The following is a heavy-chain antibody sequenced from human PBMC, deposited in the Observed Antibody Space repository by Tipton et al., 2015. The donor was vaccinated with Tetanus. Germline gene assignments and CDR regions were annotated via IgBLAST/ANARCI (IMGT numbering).Heavy chain of an antibody. CDR1: GFTFSSYA. J-gene: IGHJ4*02. CDR2: ISGSGGGT. V-gene: IGHV3-23*01. Sequence: SLRLSCAASGFTFSSYAMSWVRQAPGKGLEWVSAISGSGGGTYYADSVKGRFIISRDNSKNTLYLQMNSLRAEDTAVYYCAKDRYDSSGYYYLWEYWGQGTLVTVSS. D-gene: IGHD3-22*01. CDR3: AKDRYDSSGYYYLWEY.